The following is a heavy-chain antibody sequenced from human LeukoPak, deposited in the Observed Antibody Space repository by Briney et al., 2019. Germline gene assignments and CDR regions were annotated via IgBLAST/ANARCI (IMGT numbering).Heavy chain of an antibody. V-gene: IGHV4-61*02. CDR3: ARRPGGVVAAKKGYSSDY. D-gene: IGHD2-15*01. CDR2: IYTSGST. Sequence: SETLSLTCTVSGGSISSGSYYWSWIRQPAGKGLEWIGRIYTSGSTNYNPSLKSRVTISVDTSKNQFSLKLSSVTAADTAVYYCARRPGGVVAAKKGYSSDYWGQGTLVTVSS. J-gene: IGHJ4*02. CDR1: GGSISSGSYY.